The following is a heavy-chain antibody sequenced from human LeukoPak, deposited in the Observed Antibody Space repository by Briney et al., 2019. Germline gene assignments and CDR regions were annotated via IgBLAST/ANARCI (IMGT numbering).Heavy chain of an antibody. V-gene: IGHV3-23*01. CDR3: AKGDSLAARPLYYYYMDV. J-gene: IGHJ6*03. D-gene: IGHD6-6*01. Sequence: GGSLRLSCAASGFTFSSYAMSWVRQAPGKGLEWVSAISGSGGSTYYADSVKGRFTISRDNSKNTLYLQMNSLRAEDTAVYYCAKGDSLAARPLYYYYMDVWGKGTTVTVSS. CDR2: ISGSGGST. CDR1: GFTFSSYA.